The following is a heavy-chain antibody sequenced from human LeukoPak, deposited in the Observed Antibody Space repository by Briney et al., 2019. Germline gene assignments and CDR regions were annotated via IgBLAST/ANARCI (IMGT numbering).Heavy chain of an antibody. J-gene: IGHJ4*02. CDR3: ARGGYSGYDYSHNFDY. V-gene: IGHV1-2*02. D-gene: IGHD5-12*01. Sequence: ASVKVSCKASGYTFTGYYMHWVRQAPGQGLEWMGWINPNSGGTNYAQKFQGRVTMTRDTSISTAYMELSRLRSDDTAVYYCARGGYSGYDYSHNFDYWGQGTTVTVSS. CDR1: GYTFTGYY. CDR2: INPNSGGT.